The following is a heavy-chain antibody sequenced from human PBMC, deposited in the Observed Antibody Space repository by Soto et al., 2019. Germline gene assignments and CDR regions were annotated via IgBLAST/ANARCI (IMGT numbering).Heavy chain of an antibody. Sequence: PGGSLSLPCPAPGFTARNNYINWARQAPGKGLEWVSVIYGGGTTDYADSVKGRFTISRDNSKNTLYLQMNSLRAEDTAVYYCARDGDTAMAHFDYWGQGTLVTVSS. CDR3: ARDGDTAMAHFDY. CDR1: GFTARNNY. J-gene: IGHJ4*02. CDR2: IYGGGTT. V-gene: IGHV3-66*01. D-gene: IGHD5-18*01.